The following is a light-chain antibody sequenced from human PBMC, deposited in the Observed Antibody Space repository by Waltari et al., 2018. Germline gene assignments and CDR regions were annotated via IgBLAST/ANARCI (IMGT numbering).Light chain of an antibody. V-gene: IGKV3-15*01. CDR3: QQYNKWPYT. Sequence: EIVMTQSPATLSVSPGERATLSCRAGQSVSSKLAWYQQKPGQAPRLLIYGASTRATGFPARFSGSGSGTEFTLTISSLQSEDFAVYYCQQYNKWPYTFGQGTKLEIK. CDR1: QSVSSK. J-gene: IGKJ2*01. CDR2: GAS.